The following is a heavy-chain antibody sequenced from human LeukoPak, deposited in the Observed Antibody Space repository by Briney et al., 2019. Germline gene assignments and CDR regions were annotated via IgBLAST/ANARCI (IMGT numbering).Heavy chain of an antibody. D-gene: IGHD3-10*01. Sequence: ASVKVSCKASGYTFTGYYMHWVRQAPGQGLEWMGWINPNSGGTNYAQKFQGRVTMTRDTSISTAYMELSRLRSDDTAVYYCARGQEKDDYGSDYWGQGTLVTVSS. J-gene: IGHJ4*02. CDR2: INPNSGGT. CDR3: ARGQEKDDYGSDY. CDR1: GYTFTGYY. V-gene: IGHV1-2*02.